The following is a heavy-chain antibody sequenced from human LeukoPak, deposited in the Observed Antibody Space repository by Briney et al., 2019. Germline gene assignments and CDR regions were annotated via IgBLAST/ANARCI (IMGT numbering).Heavy chain of an antibody. CDR2: IYYSGST. CDR3: ARQIVVVPAATSQIDY. Sequence: PSETLSLTCTVSGGSISSSSYYWGWIRRPPGKGLEWIGSIYYSGSTYYNPSLKSRVTISVDTSKNQFSLKLSSVTAADTAVYYCARQIVVVPAATSQIDYWGQGTLVTVSS. V-gene: IGHV4-39*07. D-gene: IGHD2-2*01. J-gene: IGHJ4*02. CDR1: GGSISSSSYY.